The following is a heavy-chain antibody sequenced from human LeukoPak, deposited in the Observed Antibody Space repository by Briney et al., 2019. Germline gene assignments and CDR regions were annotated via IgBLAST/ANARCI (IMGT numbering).Heavy chain of an antibody. V-gene: IGHV4-59*01. CDR3: AREIAAAGTFDY. CDR1: GGSISSYY. J-gene: IGHJ4*02. CDR2: IYYSGST. Sequence: SETLSLTCTVSGGSISSYYWSWIRQPPGKGLEWIGYIYYSGSTNYNPSLKSRVTISVDTSKNQFSLKLSSVTAADTAVYCCAREIAAAGTFDYWGQGTLVTVSS. D-gene: IGHD6-13*01.